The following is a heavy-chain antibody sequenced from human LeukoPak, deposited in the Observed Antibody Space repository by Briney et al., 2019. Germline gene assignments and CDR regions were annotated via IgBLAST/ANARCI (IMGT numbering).Heavy chain of an antibody. CDR2: INAGNGNT. Sequence: ASVKVSCKASGYTFTSYAMHWVRQAPGQRLEWMGWINAGNGNTKYSQKFQGRVTITRDTSASTAYMELSRLRSDDTAVYYCARGEFLEYLFRHHFDYWGQGALVTVSS. CDR3: ARGEFLEYLFRHHFDY. D-gene: IGHD3-3*01. V-gene: IGHV1-3*01. CDR1: GYTFTSYA. J-gene: IGHJ4*02.